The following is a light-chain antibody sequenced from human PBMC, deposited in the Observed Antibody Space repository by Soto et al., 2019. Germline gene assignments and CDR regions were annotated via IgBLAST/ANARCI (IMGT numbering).Light chain of an antibody. CDR3: QQYISSVT. CDR1: QSVDNTF. Sequence: EIVLTQSPGSLSLSPGERATLSCRASQSVDNTFFAWYQKKPGQAPRLLMYGVSKRATGIPGRFRGSGSGTEFTRTISRLEPDDFAVYYCQQYISSVTFGQRIRVDI. J-gene: IGKJ1*01. CDR2: GVS. V-gene: IGKV3-20*01.